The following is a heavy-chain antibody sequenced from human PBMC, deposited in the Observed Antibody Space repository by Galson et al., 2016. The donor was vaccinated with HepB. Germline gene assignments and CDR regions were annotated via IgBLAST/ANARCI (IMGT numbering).Heavy chain of an antibody. CDR1: GYTFTKYY. J-gene: IGHJ4*02. CDR3: ARDLVRSSPDF. V-gene: IGHV1-46*01. D-gene: IGHD3/OR15-3a*01. CDR2: INPIDNTI. Sequence: SVKVSCKASGYTFTKYYMHWVRQAPGQGLEWMGIINPIDNTIRSEQKFQGRVTMTGDTSTNTVYMEISSLRSEDTAVYYCARDLVRSSPDFWGQGTPVTVSS.